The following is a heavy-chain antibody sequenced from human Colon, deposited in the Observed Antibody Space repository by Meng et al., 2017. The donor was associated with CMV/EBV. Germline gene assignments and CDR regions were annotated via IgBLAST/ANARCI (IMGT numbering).Heavy chain of an antibody. J-gene: IGHJ4*02. CDR3: AKRETRIDDSSGYWG. Sequence: SETLSLTCTVSGGSISSSSYYWGWIRQPPGKGLEWIGSIYYSGSTYYNPSLKSRVTISVDTSKNQFSLKLSSVTAADTAVYYCAKRETRIDDSSGYWGWGQGTRVTVSS. CDR2: IYYSGST. D-gene: IGHD3-22*01. CDR1: GGSISSSSYY. V-gene: IGHV4-39*07.